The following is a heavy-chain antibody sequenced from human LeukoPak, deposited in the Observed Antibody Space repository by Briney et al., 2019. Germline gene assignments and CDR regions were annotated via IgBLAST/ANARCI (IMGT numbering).Heavy chain of an antibody. D-gene: IGHD1-1*01. CDR3: TRDRGAYNLYDY. Sequence: QPGRSLRLSCTASGFTFGDYAMSWIRQAPGKGLEWVGFIRSKAYGETADYAASVIGRFTISRDDSKAIAYLQMNSLKTEDTAVYHCTRDRGAYNLYDYWGQGTLVTVSS. CDR1: GFTFGDYA. V-gene: IGHV3-49*03. J-gene: IGHJ4*02. CDR2: IRSKAYGETA.